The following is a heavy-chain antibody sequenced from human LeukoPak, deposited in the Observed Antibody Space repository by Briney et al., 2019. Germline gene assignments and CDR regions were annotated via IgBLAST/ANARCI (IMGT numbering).Heavy chain of an antibody. V-gene: IGHV4-4*02. CDR3: GRDSSAWYGRDYYFDH. Sequence: SGTLSLTCVVSGASMTSSNWWGWVRQPPGKGLEWIGEIFHTGSTNYNPSLKSRVTILIDKSNNQFSLRLNSVTAADTAVYYCGRDSSAWYGRDYYFDHWGQGTLVTVSS. CDR1: GASMTSSNW. J-gene: IGHJ4*02. CDR2: IFHTGST. D-gene: IGHD6-19*01.